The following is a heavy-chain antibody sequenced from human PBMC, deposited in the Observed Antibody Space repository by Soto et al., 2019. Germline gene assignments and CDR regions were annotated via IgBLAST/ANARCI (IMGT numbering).Heavy chain of an antibody. J-gene: IGHJ4*02. V-gene: IGHV1-18*01. CDR3: ARAEHEHDDFWSGYSSYYFDY. D-gene: IGHD3-3*01. CDR1: GYTFTSYG. CDR2: ISAYNGNT. Sequence: QVQLVQSGAEVKKPGASVKVSCKASGYTFTSYGISWVRQAPGQGLEWMGWISAYNGNTNYAQKLQGRVTMTTDTSTSTAYMELRSLRSDDTAVYYCARAEHEHDDFWSGYSSYYFDYWGQGTLVTVSS.